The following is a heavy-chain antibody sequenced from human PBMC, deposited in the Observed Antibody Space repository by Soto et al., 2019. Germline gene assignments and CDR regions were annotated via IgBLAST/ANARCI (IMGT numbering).Heavy chain of an antibody. V-gene: IGHV4-31*11. CDR2: IYYSGST. CDR3: ARSGYSYGPNPLLY. J-gene: IGHJ4*02. Sequence: SETLSLTCAVAGGSISSGGYYWSWIRQHPGKGLEWIGYIYYSGSTYYNPSLKSRVTISVDTSKNQFSLKLSSVTAADTAVYYCARSGYSYGPNPLLYWGQGTLVTVSS. CDR1: GGSISSGGYY. D-gene: IGHD5-18*01.